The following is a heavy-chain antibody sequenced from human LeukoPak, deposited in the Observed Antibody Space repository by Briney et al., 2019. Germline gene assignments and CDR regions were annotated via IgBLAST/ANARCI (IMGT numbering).Heavy chain of an antibody. Sequence: SETLSLTCTVSGGSISSGGYYWNWVRQHPGMDLEWIGYIYYTGSTYYNPSLNSRVTISVDTSKNQLSLKLSSVTAAVTAVYYCVRCHGSGTTPLNWGQGTLVTVSS. D-gene: IGHD3-10*01. CDR1: GGSISSGGYY. CDR3: VRCHGSGTTPLN. J-gene: IGHJ4*02. CDR2: IYYTGST. V-gene: IGHV4-31*03.